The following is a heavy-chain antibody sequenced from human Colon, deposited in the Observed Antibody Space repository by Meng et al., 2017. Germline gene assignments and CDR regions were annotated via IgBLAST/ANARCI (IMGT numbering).Heavy chain of an antibody. J-gene: IGHJ5*02. CDR1: GGSISTSGHW. CDR2: VFYSGST. D-gene: IGHD3-22*01. V-gene: IGHV4-31*03. Sequence: QGQLQESVPGLVKPSPTLSLTCTVSGGSISTSGHWWSWIRQHPGKGLEWIGYVFYSGSTQYNPSLKSRVSISVDTSKNQFSLKLYSMTAADTAVYYCARDMSGGYYWFDPWGQGTLVTVSS. CDR3: ARDMSGGYYWFDP.